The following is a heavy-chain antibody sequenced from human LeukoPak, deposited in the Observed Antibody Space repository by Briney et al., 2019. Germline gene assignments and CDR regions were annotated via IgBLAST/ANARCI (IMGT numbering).Heavy chain of an antibody. CDR1: GGTFSSYA. V-gene: IGHV1-69*06. Sequence: SVKVSCKASGGTFSSYAISWVRQAPGQGLEWMGGIIPIFGTANYAQKFQGRVTITADKSTSTAYMELSSLRSEDTAVYYCARVPPPMVRGVIVGPWGQGTLVTVSS. J-gene: IGHJ5*02. D-gene: IGHD3-10*01. CDR2: IIPIFGTA. CDR3: ARVPPPMVRGVIVGP.